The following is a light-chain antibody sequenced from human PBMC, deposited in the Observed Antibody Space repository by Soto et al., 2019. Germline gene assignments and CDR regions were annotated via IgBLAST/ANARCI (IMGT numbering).Light chain of an antibody. J-gene: IGLJ2*01. Sequence: QSVLTQPPSVSGAPGQRVTISCTGSSSNIAAGFDVHWYQQLPGTAPKLLIYGNNNRPSGVPDRFSSSKSDTSASLAITGLQTEDEADYYCQSYDSGLSGSIFGGGTKLTVL. V-gene: IGLV1-40*01. CDR1: SSNIAAGFD. CDR3: QSYDSGLSGSI. CDR2: GNN.